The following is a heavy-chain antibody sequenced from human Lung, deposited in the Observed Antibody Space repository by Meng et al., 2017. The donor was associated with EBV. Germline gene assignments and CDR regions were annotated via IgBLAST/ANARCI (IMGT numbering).Heavy chain of an antibody. V-gene: IGHV4-30-4*01. CDR1: GGSISSGGYY. CDR3: ARARAGDIVVVPAASFDY. Sequence: HGQLQESGPGLVKPSQTLSLTGAVAGGSISSGGYYWSWIRQPPGKGLEWIGYIYYSGSTYYTPSLKSRVTISVDTSKNQFSLKLSSVTAADTAVYYCARARAGDIVVVPAASFDYWGQGTLVTVSS. D-gene: IGHD2-2*01. J-gene: IGHJ4*02. CDR2: IYYSGST.